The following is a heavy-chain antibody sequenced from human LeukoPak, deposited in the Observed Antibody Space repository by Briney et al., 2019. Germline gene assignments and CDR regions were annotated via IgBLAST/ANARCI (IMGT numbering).Heavy chain of an antibody. J-gene: IGHJ5*02. CDR1: GFTFTSSA. CDR3: AADPGGYCSSISCYGGFDP. V-gene: IGHV1-58*02. CDR2: IFVGSGNT. Sequence: GASVKVSCKASGFTFTSSAMQWVRQARGQRLEWIGWIFVGSGNTNYPQKFQERVTITRDMSTSTAYMELSSLRSEDTAVYYCAADPGGYCSSISCYGGFDPWGRGTLVTVSS. D-gene: IGHD2-2*01.